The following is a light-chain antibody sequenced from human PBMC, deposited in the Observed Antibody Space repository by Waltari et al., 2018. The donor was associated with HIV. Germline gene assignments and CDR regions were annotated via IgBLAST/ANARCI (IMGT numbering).Light chain of an antibody. CDR2: AAS. Sequence: ETVLPQSPVTLSVYPGARVTLSCRASQSVSGNLVWYQQKPGQAPRLLIYAASSRATDIPARFSGSGSGTDYTLTISNLQSEDSAVYYCQQNIHWPPYTFGQGTKLEIK. CDR3: QQNIHWPPYT. J-gene: IGKJ2*01. CDR1: QSVSGN. V-gene: IGKV3-15*01.